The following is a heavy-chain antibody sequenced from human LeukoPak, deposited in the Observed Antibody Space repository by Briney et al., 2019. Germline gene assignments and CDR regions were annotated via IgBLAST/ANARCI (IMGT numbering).Heavy chain of an antibody. D-gene: IGHD1-26*01. J-gene: IGHJ4*02. CDR3: AKPLGGSYLFDR. Sequence: GESLRLSCAASGFTFSSYAMTWVRRAPGKGLEWVSTIEVGGAITHYAASVKGRFTISRDTSKKILYLQMDSLRPEDTAVYYCAKPLGGSYLFDRWGQGTLVTVFS. V-gene: IGHV3-23*01. CDR1: GFTFSSYA. CDR2: IEVGGAIT.